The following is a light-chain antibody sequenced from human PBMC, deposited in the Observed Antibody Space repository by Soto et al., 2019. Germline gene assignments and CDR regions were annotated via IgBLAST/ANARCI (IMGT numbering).Light chain of an antibody. Sequence: IVLTQSPGTLSLSPGDGATLSCRASQYLTSSYLAWYQQKPGQAPSLLIYGASNRAPGIPDRFSGSGSGIAFTLTISRLEPEDFAVYSRQQYGSSPPYTFGQGTKLEIK. CDR1: QYLTSSY. V-gene: IGKV3-20*01. J-gene: IGKJ2*01. CDR3: QQYGSSPPYT. CDR2: GAS.